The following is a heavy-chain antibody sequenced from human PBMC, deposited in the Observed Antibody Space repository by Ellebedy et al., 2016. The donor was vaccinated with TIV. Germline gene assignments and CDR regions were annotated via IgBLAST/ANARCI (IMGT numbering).Heavy chain of an antibody. J-gene: IGHJ4*02. V-gene: IGHV3-15*01. D-gene: IGHD1-26*01. CDR3: TTGGGTVGDTRKRGRFDY. Sequence: PGGSLRLSCAGSGFIFTNAWMSWVRQAPGKGLEWVGRLKSKTDGGATDYAAPVKGRFTISRDDSKYTLFLQMNSLKTEDTAVYYCTTGGGTVGDTRKRGRFDYWGRGTLVTVSS. CDR1: GFIFTNAW. CDR2: LKSKTDGGAT.